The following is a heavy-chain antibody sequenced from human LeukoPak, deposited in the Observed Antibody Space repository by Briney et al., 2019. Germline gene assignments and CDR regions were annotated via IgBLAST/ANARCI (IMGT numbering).Heavy chain of an antibody. J-gene: IGHJ4*02. D-gene: IGHD6-13*01. V-gene: IGHV3-21*01. Sequence: GESLKISCKGSGYSFTSYWIGWVRQAPGKGLEWVSSISSSSSYIYYADSVKGRFTISRDNAKNSLYLQMNSLRAEDTAVYYCARNGLYSSSWSVDYWGQGTLVTVSS. CDR1: GYSFTSYW. CDR3: ARNGLYSSSWSVDY. CDR2: ISSSSSYI.